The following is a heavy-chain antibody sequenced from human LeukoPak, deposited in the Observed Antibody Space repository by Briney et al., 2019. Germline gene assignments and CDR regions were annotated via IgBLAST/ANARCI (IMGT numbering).Heavy chain of an antibody. Sequence: GGSLRLSCAASGFTFSSYWMNWVRQAPGKGLEWVANIKQDGSEKYYVDSVKGRFTISRDNAKNSLYLQMNSLRAEDTAVYYCARLREIPVFGVVTKSTSYFDYWGQGTLVTVSS. CDR1: GFTFSSYW. CDR2: IKQDGSEK. J-gene: IGHJ4*02. D-gene: IGHD3-3*01. V-gene: IGHV3-7*01. CDR3: ARLREIPVFGVVTKSTSYFDY.